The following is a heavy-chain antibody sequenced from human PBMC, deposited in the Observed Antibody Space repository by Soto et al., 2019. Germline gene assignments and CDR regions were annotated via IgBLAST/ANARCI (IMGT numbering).Heavy chain of an antibody. CDR1: GFSFNMYS. V-gene: IGHV3-48*02. J-gene: IGHJ4*02. D-gene: IGHD1-26*01. CDR3: AREDILGTRSFDY. CDR2: ISSNSVTI. Sequence: EVRLVESGGGLVQPGGSLRLSCVASGFSFNMYSMNWVRQAPGKGLERVSYISSNSVTIYDTDYGRGRFTISRDNAKNLLYLQMNSLRDEDTAVYYCAREDILGTRSFDYWGQGTLVTVSS.